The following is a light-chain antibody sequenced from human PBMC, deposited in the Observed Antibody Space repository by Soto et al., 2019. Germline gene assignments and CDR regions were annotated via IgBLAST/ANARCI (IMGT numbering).Light chain of an antibody. CDR2: DTS. CDR3: QQREHWPPIT. CDR1: QGVNRY. J-gene: IGKJ5*01. Sequence: EVVLTQSPATLSLSPGERATLSCRASQGVNRYLAWYQQKPGQAPRLLIYDTSNRATGIPARFSGSGSGTDFTLTISSLEPEDFAVYYCQQREHWPPITFGQGTRLEIK. V-gene: IGKV3-11*01.